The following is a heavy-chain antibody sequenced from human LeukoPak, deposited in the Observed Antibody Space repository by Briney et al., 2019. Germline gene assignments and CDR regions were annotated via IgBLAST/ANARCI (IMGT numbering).Heavy chain of an antibody. D-gene: IGHD3-22*01. CDR3: ARGTYYYDTSGSIADAFDI. CDR1: GYTFTSYY. CDR2: INPSGGST. V-gene: IGHV1-46*01. Sequence: ASVKVSCKASGYTFTSYYMHWVRQAPGQGLEWMGIINPSGGSTSYAQKFQGRVTMTRDMSTSTVYMELSSLRSEDTALYYCARGTYYYDTSGSIADAFDIWGQGTMVTVSS. J-gene: IGHJ3*02.